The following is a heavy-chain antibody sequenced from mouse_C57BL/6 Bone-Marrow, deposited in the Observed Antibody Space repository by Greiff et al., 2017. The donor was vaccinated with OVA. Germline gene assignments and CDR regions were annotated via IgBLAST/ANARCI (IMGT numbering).Heavy chain of an antibody. CDR2: IHPNSGST. Sequence: VQLQQPGAELVKPGASVKLSCKASGYTFTSYWMHWVKQRPGQGLEWIGMIHPNSGSTNYNEKFKSKATLTVDKTYSTAYMQLSSLTSEDSAVYYCAREGGYHPCGAYWGQGTLVTVSA. CDR3: AREGGYHPCGAY. CDR1: GYTFTSYW. V-gene: IGHV1-64*01. J-gene: IGHJ3*01. D-gene: IGHD3-2*02.